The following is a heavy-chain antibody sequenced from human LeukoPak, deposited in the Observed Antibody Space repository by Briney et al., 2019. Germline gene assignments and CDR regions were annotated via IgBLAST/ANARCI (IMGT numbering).Heavy chain of an antibody. Sequence: PSETLSLTCTVSGGSISSYYWSWIRQPPGKGLEWIGYIYYSGSTNYNPSLKSRVTISVDTSKNQFSLKLSSVTAADTAVYYCARACGYSGYDHHRCYYYGMDVWGQGTTVTVSS. CDR1: GGSISSYY. D-gene: IGHD5-12*01. V-gene: IGHV4-59*01. CDR2: IYYSGST. J-gene: IGHJ6*02. CDR3: ARACGYSGYDHHRCYYYGMDV.